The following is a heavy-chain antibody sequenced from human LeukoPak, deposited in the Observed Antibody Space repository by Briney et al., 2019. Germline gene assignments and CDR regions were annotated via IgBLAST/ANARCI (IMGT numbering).Heavy chain of an antibody. D-gene: IGHD2-21*02. V-gene: IGHV3-7*01. Sequence: GGSLRLSCAASGFTFRDYEMTWVRQAPGKGLEWVANIKQDGSEKYYVDSVKGRFTISRDNAKNSLYLQMNSLRAEDTAVYYCAREDLAYCGGDCYSETSFDYWGQGTLVTVSS. CDR3: AREDLAYCGGDCYSETSFDY. CDR1: GFTFRDYE. CDR2: IKQDGSEK. J-gene: IGHJ4*02.